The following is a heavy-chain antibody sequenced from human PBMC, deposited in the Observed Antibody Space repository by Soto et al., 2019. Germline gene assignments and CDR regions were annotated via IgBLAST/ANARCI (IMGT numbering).Heavy chain of an antibody. Sequence: SETLSLTCTASGGSISSGDYHWRWIRQPPGKGLEWIGYIYYSGSTYYNPSLKSRVTISVDTSKNQFSLKLSSVTAADTVVYYCARGFADGYYDILTGYYPVINFDYWGQGTLVTVSS. CDR1: GGSISSGDYH. D-gene: IGHD3-9*01. CDR3: ARGFADGYYDILTGYYPVINFDY. J-gene: IGHJ4*02. V-gene: IGHV4-30-4*01. CDR2: IYYSGST.